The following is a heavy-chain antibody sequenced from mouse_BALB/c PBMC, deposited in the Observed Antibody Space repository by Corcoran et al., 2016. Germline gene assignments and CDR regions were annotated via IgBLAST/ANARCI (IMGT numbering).Heavy chain of an antibody. CDR1: GFNIKDTY. V-gene: IGHV14-3*02. D-gene: IGHD2-1*01. J-gene: IGHJ2*01. CDR2: IDPANGNT. CDR3: GRSREGNYVVY. Sequence: EVQLQQSGAELVKPGASVKLSCTASGFNIKDTYMHWVKQRPEQGLAWIGRIDPANGNTKYDPKFQGKATMTADTSSNTVYLQLSSLTSEATAVYYCGRSREGNYVVYWGQGTTLTVSS.